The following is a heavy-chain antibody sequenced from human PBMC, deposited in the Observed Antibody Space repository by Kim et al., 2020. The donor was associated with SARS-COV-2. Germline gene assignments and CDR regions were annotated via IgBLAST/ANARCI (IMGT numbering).Heavy chain of an antibody. CDR2: ISSSSSYI. CDR1: GFTFSSYS. Sequence: GGSLRLSCAASGFTFSSYSMNWVRQAPGKGLEWVSSISSSSSYIYYADSVKGRFTISRDNAKNSLYLQMNSLRAEDTAVYYCARDRSGRSGNSYPFDYWGQGTLVTVSS. J-gene: IGHJ4*02. CDR3: ARDRSGRSGNSYPFDY. D-gene: IGHD3-3*01. V-gene: IGHV3-21*01.